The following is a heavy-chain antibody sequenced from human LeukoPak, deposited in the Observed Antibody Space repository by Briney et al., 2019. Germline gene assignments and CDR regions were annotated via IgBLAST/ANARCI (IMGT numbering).Heavy chain of an antibody. J-gene: IGHJ5*01. CDR1: GFTFSSHS. CDR3: AKSPTVAVADEYNWFDS. CDR2: IYYDGNNK. Sequence: GGSLRLSCAASGFTFSSHSMYWVRQATGKGLEWVAYIYYDGNNKFPIDSVKGRFTISRDNSKNTLYLQMNSLRAEDRAVYYCAKSPTVAVADEYNWFDSWGQGTLVTVSS. D-gene: IGHD6-19*01. V-gene: IGHV3-30*10.